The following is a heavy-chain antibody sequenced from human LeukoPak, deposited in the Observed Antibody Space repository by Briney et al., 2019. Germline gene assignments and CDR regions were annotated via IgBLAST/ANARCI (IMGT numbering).Heavy chain of an antibody. V-gene: IGHV3-23*01. J-gene: IGHJ4*02. CDR2: ISPRGGGT. CDR3: ARDLAWGAFDY. Sequence: GGSLRLSCAASGFTFSSYAMSWVRQAPGKGLEWVSGISPRGGGTYYADSVKGRFTISRDDSKNTLSLQMNSLRVEDTAVYYCARDLAWGAFDYWGQGTLVTVSS. D-gene: IGHD7-27*01. CDR1: GFTFSSYA.